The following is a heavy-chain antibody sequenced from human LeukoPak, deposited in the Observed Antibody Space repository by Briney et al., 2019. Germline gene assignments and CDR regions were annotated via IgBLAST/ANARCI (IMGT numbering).Heavy chain of an antibody. V-gene: IGHV4-39*01. Sequence: SETLSLTCTVSGGSISSSSYYWGWIRQPPGKGLEWIGSIYYSGSTYYNPSLKSRVTISVDTSKNQFSLKLSSVTAADTAVYYCARGAKKYYYDSSGYRPARGWFDPWGQGTLVTVSS. CDR1: GGSISSSSYY. J-gene: IGHJ5*02. CDR3: ARGAKKYYYDSSGYRPARGWFDP. D-gene: IGHD3-22*01. CDR2: IYYSGST.